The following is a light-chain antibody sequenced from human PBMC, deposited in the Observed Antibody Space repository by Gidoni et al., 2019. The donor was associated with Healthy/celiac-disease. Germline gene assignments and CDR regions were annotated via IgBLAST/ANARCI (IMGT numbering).Light chain of an antibody. CDR2: AAS. J-gene: IGKJ4*01. Sequence: DMQMTQSPSSLSASVGDRVTITCRSSQRIISYLNWYQQKPGKAPKLLIYAASSLQSGVPSRFSGSGSGTDFTLTISSLQPEDFATYYCQQSYSTPPTFXGXTKVEIK. V-gene: IGKV1-39*01. CDR1: QRIISY. CDR3: QQSYSTPPT.